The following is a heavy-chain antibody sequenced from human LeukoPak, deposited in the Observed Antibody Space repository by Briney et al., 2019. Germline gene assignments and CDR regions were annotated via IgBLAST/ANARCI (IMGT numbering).Heavy chain of an antibody. CDR1: GGSFSGYY. J-gene: IGHJ4*02. CDR2: INHSGST. V-gene: IGHV4-34*01. D-gene: IGHD3/OR15-3a*01. CDR3: ASKDWNFDY. Sequence: SETLSLTCAVYGGSFSGYYWSWIRQPPGKGLEWIGEINHSGSTYYNPSLKSRVTISVDTSKNQFSLKLSSVTAADTAVYYCASKDWNFDYWGQGTLVTVSS.